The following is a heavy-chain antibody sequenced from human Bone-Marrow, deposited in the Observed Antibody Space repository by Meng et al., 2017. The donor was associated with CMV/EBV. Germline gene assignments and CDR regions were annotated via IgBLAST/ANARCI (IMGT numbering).Heavy chain of an antibody. CDR3: ARGHEYCSGGSCYANNWFDP. CDR1: GCSISSSSYY. J-gene: IGHJ5*02. V-gene: IGHV4-39*07. D-gene: IGHD2-15*01. CDR2: IYYSGST. Sequence: SETLSLTCTVSGCSISSSSYYWGWIRQPPGKGLEWIGSIYYSGSTYYNPSLKSRVTISVDTSKNQFSLKLSSVTAADTAVYYCARGHEYCSGGSCYANNWFDPWGQGTLVTVSS.